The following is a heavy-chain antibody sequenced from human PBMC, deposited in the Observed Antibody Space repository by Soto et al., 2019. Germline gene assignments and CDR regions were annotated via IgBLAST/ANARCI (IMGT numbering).Heavy chain of an antibody. Sequence: SVKGSCKASGGNFRREAVSWVRQAPGHGLEWMGRIIPMFSTPHYAQKFQGRVTIIADESTTTVNMEMRGLTYEDTAVYYCARAQFSDILTADDYGMDVWGQGTSVTVSS. CDR3: ARAQFSDILTADDYGMDV. J-gene: IGHJ6*02. D-gene: IGHD3-9*01. V-gene: IGHV1-69*13. CDR2: IIPMFSTP. CDR1: GGNFRREA.